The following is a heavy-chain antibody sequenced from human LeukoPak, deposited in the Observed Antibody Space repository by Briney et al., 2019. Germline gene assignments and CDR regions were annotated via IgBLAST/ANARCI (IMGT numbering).Heavy chain of an antibody. V-gene: IGHV3-23*01. CDR1: GFTFSSYA. CDR2: SGSGGST. D-gene: IGHD4-23*01. J-gene: IGHJ4*02. CDR3: ANSPRNSDFDY. Sequence: GGSLRLSCAASGFTFSSYAMSWVRQAPGKGLEWVSASGSGGSTYYADSMKGRFTISRDNSKNTLYLQMNSLRAEDTAVYYCANSPRNSDFDYWGQGTLVTVSS.